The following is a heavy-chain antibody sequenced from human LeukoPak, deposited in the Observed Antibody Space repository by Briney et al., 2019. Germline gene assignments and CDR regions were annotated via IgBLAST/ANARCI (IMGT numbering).Heavy chain of an antibody. CDR3: TTPRAPPYSNYYYYYYYMDV. CDR1: GFTFGNYA. D-gene: IGHD4-11*01. CDR2: IKSKTDGGTT. V-gene: IGHV3-15*01. J-gene: IGHJ6*03. Sequence: GGSLRLSCAASGFTFGNYAMSWVRQAPGKGLEWVGRIKSKTDGGTTDYAAPVKGRFTISRDDSKNTLYLQMNSLKTEDTAVYYCTTPRAPPYSNYYYYYYYMDVWGKGTTVTVSS.